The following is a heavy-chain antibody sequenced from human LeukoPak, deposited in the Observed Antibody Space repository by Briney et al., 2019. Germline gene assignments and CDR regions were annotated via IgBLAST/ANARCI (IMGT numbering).Heavy chain of an antibody. Sequence: GAAVKVSCKASGGTFISYAISGVRQARGQGREWVGGIIPMLETANYAQKFRDRVTITTDESTSTAYMELSSLRSEDTAVYYCAREGGYSYGEIDYWGQGTLVTVSS. CDR1: GGTFISYA. V-gene: IGHV1-69*05. D-gene: IGHD5-18*01. J-gene: IGHJ4*02. CDR3: AREGGYSYGEIDY. CDR2: IIPMLETA.